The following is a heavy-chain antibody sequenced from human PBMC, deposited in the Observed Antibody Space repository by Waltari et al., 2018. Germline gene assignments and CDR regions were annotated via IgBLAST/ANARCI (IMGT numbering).Heavy chain of an antibody. J-gene: IGHJ5*02. D-gene: IGHD6-13*01. CDR1: GFTFRIYV. Sequence: EVQLLESGGGLVQPGGSLRLSCAASGFTFRIYVMSWVRQAPGKGLEGVSAISDDGRGTYYTDSVKGRLTISRDNSKNALFLRMDSLRAEDTAVYYCAKRAYSSSWFWFDPWGQGTLVTVSS. V-gene: IGHV3-23*01. CDR2: ISDDGRGT. CDR3: AKRAYSSSWFWFDP.